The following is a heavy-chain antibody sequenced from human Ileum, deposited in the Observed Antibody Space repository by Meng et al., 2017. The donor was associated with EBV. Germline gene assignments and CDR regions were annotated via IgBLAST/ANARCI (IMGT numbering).Heavy chain of an antibody. Sequence: QLQLQESGPGLVKPSETLSLTCTVSGGSIRNSDYYWGWIRQPPGKTLEWIGSVFDTGSAYYNPSLKSRVTILVDTSKNQFSLKLTSVTAADTAMYYCARENSLGYGVNGGESEFHPWGLGTLVTVS. D-gene: IGHD3-16*01. V-gene: IGHV4-39*07. CDR1: GGSIRNSDYY. J-gene: IGHJ5*02. CDR2: VFDTGSA. CDR3: ARENSLGYGVNGGESEFHP.